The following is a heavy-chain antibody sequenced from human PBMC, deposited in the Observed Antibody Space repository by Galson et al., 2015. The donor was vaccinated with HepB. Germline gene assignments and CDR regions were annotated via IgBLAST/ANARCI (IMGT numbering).Heavy chain of an antibody. Sequence: SVKVSCKASGYTFTGYYMHWVRQAPGQGLEWMGWINAGNGNTKYSQKFQGRVTITRDTSASTAYMELSSLRSEDTAVYYCARGHRAYCGGDCYSGWFDPWGQGTLVTVSS. CDR2: INAGNGNT. V-gene: IGHV1-3*01. CDR3: ARGHRAYCGGDCYSGWFDP. J-gene: IGHJ5*02. D-gene: IGHD2-21*02. CDR1: GYTFTGYY.